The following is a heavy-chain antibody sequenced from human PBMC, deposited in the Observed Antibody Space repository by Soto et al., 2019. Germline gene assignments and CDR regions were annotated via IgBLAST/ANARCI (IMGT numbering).Heavy chain of an antibody. CDR3: AEDSYYYDSSGYYRGRYYGMDV. CDR2: ISGSGGST. D-gene: IGHD3-22*01. Sequence: GGSLRLSCAASGFTFSSYAMSWVRQAPGKGLEWVSAISGSGGSTYYADSVKGRFTISRDNSKNTLYLQMNSLRAEDTAVYYCAEDSYYYDSSGYYRGRYYGMDVWGQGTTVTVSS. J-gene: IGHJ6*02. V-gene: IGHV3-23*01. CDR1: GFTFSSYA.